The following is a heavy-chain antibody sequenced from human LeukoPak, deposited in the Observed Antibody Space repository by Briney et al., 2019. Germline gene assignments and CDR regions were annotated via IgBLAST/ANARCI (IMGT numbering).Heavy chain of an antibody. CDR3: ALRAIAAAAAIPSMDV. CDR1: GGTFSSYA. J-gene: IGHJ6*02. Sequence: SVKVSCKASGGTFSSYAISWVRQAPGQGLEWMGRIIPILGIANYAQKFQGRVTITADKSTSTAYMELSSLRSEDTAVYYCALRAIAAAAAIPSMDVWGQGTTVTVSS. CDR2: IIPILGIA. V-gene: IGHV1-69*04. D-gene: IGHD6-13*01.